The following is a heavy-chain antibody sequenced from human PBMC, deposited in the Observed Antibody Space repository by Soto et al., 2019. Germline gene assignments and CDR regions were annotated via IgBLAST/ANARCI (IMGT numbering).Heavy chain of an antibody. D-gene: IGHD3-16*01. V-gene: IGHV4-31*03. Sequence: QVQLQESGPGLVKPSQTLSLTCTVSGGSISSGGYYWSWIRQHPGKGLEWIGYIYYSGSTYYNPSLKSRVTISGDTSKNQCPLKLSSVPAADTAVYYWARVGGIHWFDPWGQGTLVTVSS. CDR2: IYYSGST. CDR3: ARVGGIHWFDP. CDR1: GGSISSGGYY. J-gene: IGHJ5*02.